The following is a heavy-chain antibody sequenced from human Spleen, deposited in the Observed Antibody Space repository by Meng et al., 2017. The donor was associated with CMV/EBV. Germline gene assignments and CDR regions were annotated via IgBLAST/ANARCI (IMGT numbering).Heavy chain of an antibody. V-gene: IGHV1-2*02. CDR1: GYTFTGYY. Sequence: ASVKVSCKASGYTFTGYYMHWVRQAPGQGLEWMGWINPNSGGTNYAQQFQGRVTMTRDTSISTAYMELSRLRYDDTAVYYCARSQEYDDFWSGYFVYWGQGTLVTVSS. D-gene: IGHD3-3*01. CDR3: ARSQEYDDFWSGYFVY. CDR2: INPNSGGT. J-gene: IGHJ4*02.